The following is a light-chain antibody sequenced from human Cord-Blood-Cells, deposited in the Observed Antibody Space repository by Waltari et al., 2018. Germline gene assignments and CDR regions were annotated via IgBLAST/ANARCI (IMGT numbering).Light chain of an antibody. CDR2: DVS. V-gene: IGLV2-14*01. CDR1: SSDVGGYNY. CDR3: SSYTSSSTVV. Sequence: QSALTQPASVSGSPGQSITISGPGTSSDVGGYNYVSWYQQHPGKAPKLMIYDVSNRPSGVSNRFSGSKSGNTASLTISGLQAEDEADYYCSSYTSSSTVVFGGGTKLTVL. J-gene: IGLJ2*01.